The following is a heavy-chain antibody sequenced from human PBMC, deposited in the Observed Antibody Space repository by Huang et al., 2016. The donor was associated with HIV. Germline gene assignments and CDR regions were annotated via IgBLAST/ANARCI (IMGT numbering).Heavy chain of an antibody. J-gene: IGHJ4*02. CDR1: GYSFSRYW. CDR2: SNPGGAET. V-gene: IGHV5-51*03. CDR3: ARRGGVDRQLDF. D-gene: IGHD6-13*01. Sequence: EVQLVQSGAEVKKPGEALKISCRASGYSFSRYWIAWVRQMPGKGLEWMGSSNPGGAETKYSPSFQGRVIISADKSSTTAYLQLSSLEASDTALYYCARRGGVDRQLDFWGPGTQVTVSS.